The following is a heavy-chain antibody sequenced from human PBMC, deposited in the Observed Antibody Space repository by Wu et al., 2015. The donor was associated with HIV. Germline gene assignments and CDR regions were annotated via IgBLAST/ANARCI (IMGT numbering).Heavy chain of an antibody. CDR1: GFTFTSSA. Sequence: QLVQSGPEVKKPGTSVKVSCKASGFTFTSSAMQWVRQARGQRLEWIGWIVVGSGNTNYAQKFQERVTITRDMSTSTAYMELSSLRSEDTAVYYCAAGGYYYDSSGYYRNAFDIWAKGQWSPSLQ. CDR3: AAGGYYYDSSGYYRNAFDI. D-gene: IGHD3-22*01. J-gene: IGHJ3*02. V-gene: IGHV1-58*02. CDR2: IVVGSGNT.